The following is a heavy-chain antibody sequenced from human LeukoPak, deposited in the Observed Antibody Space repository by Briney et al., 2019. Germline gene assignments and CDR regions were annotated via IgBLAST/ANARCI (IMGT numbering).Heavy chain of an antibody. V-gene: IGHV3-49*03. CDR3: TSFTAAAGSNFDY. CDR1: GFTFGDYA. CDR2: IRSKAYGWTT. D-gene: IGHD6-13*01. J-gene: IGHJ4*02. Sequence: GGSLTLSCTASGFTFGDYAMSWFRQAPGKGLEWVGFIRSKAYGWTTEYAASVKGRFTISRDDSKSIAYLQMNSLKTEDTAVYYCTSFTAAAGSNFDYWGQGTLVTVSS.